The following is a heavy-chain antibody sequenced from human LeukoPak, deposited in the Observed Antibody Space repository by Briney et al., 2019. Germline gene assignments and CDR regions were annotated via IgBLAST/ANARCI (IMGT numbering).Heavy chain of an antibody. CDR3: ARSQQWLVPDRFDY. Sequence: PGGSLRLSCAASGFTFSSYGMHWVRQAPGKGLEWVAVISYDGSNKYYADSVKGRFTISRDNSKNTLYLQMNSLRAEDTAVYYCARSQQWLVPDRFDYWGQGTLVTVSS. D-gene: IGHD6-19*01. CDR1: GFTFSSYG. CDR2: ISYDGSNK. J-gene: IGHJ4*02. V-gene: IGHV3-30*03.